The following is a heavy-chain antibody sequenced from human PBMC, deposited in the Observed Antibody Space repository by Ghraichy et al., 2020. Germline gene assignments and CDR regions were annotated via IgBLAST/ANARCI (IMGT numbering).Heavy chain of an antibody. D-gene: IGHD3-3*01. V-gene: IGHV3-21*01. CDR3: ARDYITIFGVPDFDY. J-gene: IGHJ4*02. CDR2: ISSSSSYI. CDR1: GFTFSSYS. Sequence: GGSLRLSCAASGFTFSSYSMNWVRQAPGKGLEWVSSISSSSSYIYYADSVKGRFTISRDNAKNSLYLQMNSLRAEDTAVYYCARDYITIFGVPDFDYWGQGTLVTVSS.